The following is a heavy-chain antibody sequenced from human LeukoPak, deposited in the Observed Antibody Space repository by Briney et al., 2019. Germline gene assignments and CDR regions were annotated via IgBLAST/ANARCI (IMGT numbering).Heavy chain of an antibody. J-gene: IGHJ5*02. CDR3: ARRRITMIVVDGFDP. V-gene: IGHV1-69*05. Sequence: ASVKVSCKASGGTFSSYAISWVRQAPGQGLEWMGGIIPIFGTANYAQKFQGRVTITTDESTSTAYMELSSLRSEDTGVYYCARRRITMIVVDGFDPWGQGTLVTVSS. CDR1: GGTFSSYA. D-gene: IGHD3-22*01. CDR2: IIPIFGTA.